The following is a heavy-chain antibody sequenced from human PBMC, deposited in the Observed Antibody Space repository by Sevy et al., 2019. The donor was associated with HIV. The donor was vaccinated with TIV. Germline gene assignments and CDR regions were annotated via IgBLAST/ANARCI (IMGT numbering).Heavy chain of an antibody. CDR1: GYTLSELS. CDR2: FDPEDGET. V-gene: IGHV1-24*01. Sequence: ASVKVSCKVFGYTLSELSMHWVRQTPGKGLEWMGSFDPEDGETIYAQKFQGRVAMTEDTSTDTAYMELRSLRSEDTAVFYCSRTKDYYDNSGYPFDYWGQGTLVTVSS. CDR3: SRTKDYYDNSGYPFDY. D-gene: IGHD3-22*01. J-gene: IGHJ4*02.